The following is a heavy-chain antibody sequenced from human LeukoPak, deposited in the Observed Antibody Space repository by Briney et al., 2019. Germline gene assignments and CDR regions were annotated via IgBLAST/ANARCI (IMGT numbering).Heavy chain of an antibody. Sequence: SETLSLTCTVSGGSISSYYWSWIRQPPGKGLEWIGYIYYSGSTNYNPSLKSRVTISVDTSKNQFSLKLSSVTAADTAVYYCARADPFNYYYYYMDVWGKGTTVTISS. CDR3: ARADPFNYYYYYMDV. CDR2: IYYSGST. CDR1: GGSISSYY. V-gene: IGHV4-59*01. J-gene: IGHJ6*03. D-gene: IGHD3-3*02.